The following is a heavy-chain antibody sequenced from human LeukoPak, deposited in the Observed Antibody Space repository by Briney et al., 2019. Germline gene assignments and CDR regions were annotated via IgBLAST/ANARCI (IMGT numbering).Heavy chain of an antibody. CDR3: VKDAIQRNGVYDAFDM. D-gene: IGHD2-8*01. CDR1: GLTFSDYS. CDR2: LGGGGDDP. Sequence: QPGGSLRPSRAASGLTFSDYSMSWVRQAPGKGLEWASHLGGGGDDPKYAHSVKGHVTVPRDNSKKTLYLQMNSVRAEDTAVYYCVKDAIQRNGVYDAFDMLVQGAMVSVSS. V-gene: IGHV3-23*01. J-gene: IGHJ3*02.